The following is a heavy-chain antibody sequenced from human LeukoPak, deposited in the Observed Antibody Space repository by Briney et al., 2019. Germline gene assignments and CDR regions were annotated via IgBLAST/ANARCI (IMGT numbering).Heavy chain of an antibody. CDR3: ARDTYYYGSGSYQYYFDY. V-gene: IGHV4-34*01. J-gene: IGHJ4*02. CDR2: INHSGST. CDR1: GGSFSGYY. D-gene: IGHD3-10*01. Sequence: PSETLSLTCAVYGGSFSGYYWSWLRQPPGKGLEWIGEINHSGSTNYNPSLTSRVTISVDTSKNQFSLKLSSVTAADTAVYYCARDTYYYGSGSYQYYFDYWGQGTLVTVSS.